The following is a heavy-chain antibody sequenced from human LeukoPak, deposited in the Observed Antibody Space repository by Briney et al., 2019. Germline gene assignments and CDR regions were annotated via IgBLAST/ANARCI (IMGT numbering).Heavy chain of an antibody. CDR1: GGTFSSYA. D-gene: IGHD5-18*01. CDR3: ARGTDTAMVTPIAHDY. V-gene: IGHV1-69*01. Sequence: SVKVSCKASGGTFSSYAISWVRQAPGQGLEWMGGIIPIFGTANYAQKFQGRVTITADESTSTAYMELSSLRSEDTAVYYCARGTDTAMVTPIAHDYWGQGTLVTVPS. J-gene: IGHJ4*02. CDR2: IIPIFGTA.